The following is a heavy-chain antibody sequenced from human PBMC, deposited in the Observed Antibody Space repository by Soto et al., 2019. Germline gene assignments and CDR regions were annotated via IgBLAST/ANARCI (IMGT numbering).Heavy chain of an antibody. D-gene: IGHD3-10*01. CDR1: GGTFSSHV. CDR2: IMPIIGTA. CDR3: ARDLEFRDGNISHLDY. V-gene: IGHV1-69*01. Sequence: QVQLVQSGAEVKKPGSSVKVSCKASGGTFSSHVFNWVRQAPGQGLEWMGGIMPIIGTANYAQKFQGRVTSTADESKSTAYMELSSLRSEDTAVYYCARDLEFRDGNISHLDYWGPGTLVTVSS. J-gene: IGHJ4*02.